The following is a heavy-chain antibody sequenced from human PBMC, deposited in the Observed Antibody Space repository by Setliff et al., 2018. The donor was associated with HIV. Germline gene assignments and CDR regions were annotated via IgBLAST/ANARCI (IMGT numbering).Heavy chain of an antibody. V-gene: IGHV4-31*03. D-gene: IGHD2-15*01. CDR3: VKAVAAPSWFDP. CDR1: NASIGSGGFY. J-gene: IGHJ5*02. CDR2: IYYTGST. Sequence: SETLSLTCTVSNASIGSGGFYWSWVRQHPGKGLEWIGYIYYTGSTYYNPSLKSRVSISVDTSKNQFSLKLTSVTAADTAVYYCVKAVAAPSWFDPWGQGTLVTVSS.